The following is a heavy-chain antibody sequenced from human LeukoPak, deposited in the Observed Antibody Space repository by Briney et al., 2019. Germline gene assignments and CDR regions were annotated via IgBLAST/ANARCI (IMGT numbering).Heavy chain of an antibody. CDR3: ARARLPYGPYFDS. Sequence: PSETLSLTCTVSDGSIGSGSYYWSWLRQPAGTGLEWIGRIYVTGTTNYNLSLKSRVTISINTSKMQFSLKLRSVTVEDTGVYYCARARLPYGPYFDSWGQGTLVTVSS. J-gene: IGHJ4*02. CDR2: IYVTGTT. V-gene: IGHV4-61*02. D-gene: IGHD4-17*01. CDR1: DGSIGSGSYY.